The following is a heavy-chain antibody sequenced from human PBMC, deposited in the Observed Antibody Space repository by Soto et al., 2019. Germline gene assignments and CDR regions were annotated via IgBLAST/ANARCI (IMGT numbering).Heavy chain of an antibody. Sequence: EVQLVESGGGLVKPGGSLRLSCSASGFTFKNAWFNWFRQAPGQGLEWVGRVSSQADGGTIEYAAPVKARFSISRDDSRNMLYLQMKSLKTEDTALYYCTTGYIVGAGASTDFDYWGRGTLVTVSS. CDR2: VSSQADGGTI. D-gene: IGHD2-15*01. CDR1: GFTFKNAW. J-gene: IGHJ4*02. V-gene: IGHV3-15*07. CDR3: TTGYIVGAGASTDFDY.